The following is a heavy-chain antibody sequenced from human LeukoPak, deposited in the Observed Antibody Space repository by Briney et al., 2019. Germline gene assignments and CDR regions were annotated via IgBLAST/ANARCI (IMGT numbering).Heavy chain of an antibody. V-gene: IGHV4-39*01. Sequence: PSETLSLTCNVSGGSISSSSYYWGWIRQPPGKGLEWVGSIFYSGKTHYNPSLKSRVTMSIDMSKNHFSLKLSSVTAADTAVYYCNHEDYDSSGRYFDYWGQGMLVAASS. J-gene: IGHJ4*02. CDR3: NHEDYDSSGRYFDY. D-gene: IGHD3-22*01. CDR2: IFYSGKT. CDR1: GGSISSSSYY.